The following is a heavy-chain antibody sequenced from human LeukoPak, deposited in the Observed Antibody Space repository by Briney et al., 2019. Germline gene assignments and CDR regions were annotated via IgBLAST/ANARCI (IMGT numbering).Heavy chain of an antibody. Sequence: SVKVSCKASGGTFSSYAISWVRQASGQGLEWMGGIIPIFGTANYAQKFQGRVAITADESTSTAYMELSSLRSEDTAVYYCAREFSPYDSSGYYYAFDYWGQGTLVTVSS. CDR3: AREFSPYDSSGYYYAFDY. J-gene: IGHJ4*02. CDR1: GGTFSSYA. D-gene: IGHD3-22*01. CDR2: IIPIFGTA. V-gene: IGHV1-69*01.